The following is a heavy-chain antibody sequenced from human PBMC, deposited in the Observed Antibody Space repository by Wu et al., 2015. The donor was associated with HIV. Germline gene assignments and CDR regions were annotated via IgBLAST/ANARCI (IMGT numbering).Heavy chain of an antibody. D-gene: IGHD6-6*01. J-gene: IGHJ5*02. CDR3: VRDSTEDRPNWFDP. V-gene: IGHV1-18*01. CDR2: ISGYNGNT. Sequence: QVQLVQSGAEVKKPGASVKVSCKASGYNFKTYGISWLRQAPGQGLEWMGWISGYNGNTNYAQNLQGRVTMTTDTSTSTVYMELRSLRSDDTAVYYCVRDSTEDRPNWFDPWGQGTLVIVSS. CDR1: GYNFKTYG.